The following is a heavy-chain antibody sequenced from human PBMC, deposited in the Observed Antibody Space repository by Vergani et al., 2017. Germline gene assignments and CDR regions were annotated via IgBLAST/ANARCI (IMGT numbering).Heavy chain of an antibody. D-gene: IGHD3-22*01. CDR2: ISSSSSYI. V-gene: IGHV3-21*01. Sequence: EVQLVESGGGLVKPGGSLRLSCAASGFTFSNAWMSWVRQAPGKGLEWVSSISSSSSYIYYADSVKGRFTISRDNAKNSLYLQMNSLRAEDTAVYYCARGRGFTMIVVVDWGQGTMVTVSS. CDR3: ARGRGFTMIVVVD. CDR1: GFTFSNAW. J-gene: IGHJ3*01.